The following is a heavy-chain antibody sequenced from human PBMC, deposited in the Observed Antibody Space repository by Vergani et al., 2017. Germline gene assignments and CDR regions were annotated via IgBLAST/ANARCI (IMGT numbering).Heavy chain of an antibody. D-gene: IGHD3-16*02. V-gene: IGHV4-30-4*01. J-gene: IGHJ4*02. CDR3: AGHMITFGGVIGSFFDY. Sequence: QVQLQESGPGLVTPSQTLSLTCTVSGGSISSGDYYWSWIRQPPGKGLEWIGYIYYSGSTYYNPSLKSRVTISVDTSKNQFSLKLSSVTAADTAVYYSAGHMITFGGVIGSFFDYWGQGTLVTVSS. CDR2: IYYSGST. CDR1: GGSISSGDYY.